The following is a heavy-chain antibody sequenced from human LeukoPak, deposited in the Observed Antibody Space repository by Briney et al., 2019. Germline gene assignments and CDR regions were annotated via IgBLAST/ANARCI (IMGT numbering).Heavy chain of an antibody. CDR2: IRYDGIDK. J-gene: IGHJ3*02. CDR3: AKEGDYYGSGSYRDGFDI. D-gene: IGHD3-10*01. Sequence: GGSLRLSCAASGFTFSTHGMHWVRQAPGKGLEWVAFIRYDGIDKYYADSVKGRFTISRDSFKNTLYLQMNSLRPEDTAVYYCAKEGDYYGSGSYRDGFDIWGQGTRATVSS. V-gene: IGHV3-30*02. CDR1: GFTFSTHG.